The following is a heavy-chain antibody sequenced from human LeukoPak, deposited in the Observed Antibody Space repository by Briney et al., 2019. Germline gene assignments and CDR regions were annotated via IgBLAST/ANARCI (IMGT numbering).Heavy chain of an antibody. D-gene: IGHD3-10*01. Sequence: PSETLSLTCTVSGGSISSGDYYWTWIRQPPGKGLEWIGYIYYSGATYYNPSLKSPVTISVDTSKNQFSLKLSSLTAADTAVYYCARSSGYYGSGRYVDPWGQGTLVTVSS. V-gene: IGHV4-30-4*01. CDR3: ARSSGYYGSGRYVDP. J-gene: IGHJ5*02. CDR2: IYYSGAT. CDR1: GGSISSGDYY.